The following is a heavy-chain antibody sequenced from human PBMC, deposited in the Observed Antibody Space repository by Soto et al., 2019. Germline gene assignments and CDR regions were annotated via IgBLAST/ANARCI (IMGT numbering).Heavy chain of an antibody. CDR1: GGSISSSSYY. J-gene: IGHJ5*02. CDR2: IYYSGST. Sequence: PSETLSLTCTVSGGSISSSSYYWGWIRQPPGKGLEWIGSIYYSGSTYYNPSLKSRVTISVDTSKNQFSLKLSSVTAADTAVYYCARRFLEGSNWFDPWGQGTLVTVSS. CDR3: ARRFLEGSNWFDP. D-gene: IGHD3-3*01. V-gene: IGHV4-39*01.